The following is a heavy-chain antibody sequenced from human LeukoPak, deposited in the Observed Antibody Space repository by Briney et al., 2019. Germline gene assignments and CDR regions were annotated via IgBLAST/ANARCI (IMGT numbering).Heavy chain of an antibody. CDR1: GDSITSGGYS. CDR2: IYHRGST. J-gene: IGHJ3*02. CDR3: ARVIMTDSSGNSFLGGFDI. Sequence: PSETLSLTCAVSGDSITSGGYSWSWVRQPPGKGLAWIGYIYHRGSTYYNPSLKSRVTISVDTSKNQFSLKLSSVTAADTAVYYCARVIMTDSSGNSFLGGFDIWGQGTMVTVSS. V-gene: IGHV4-30-2*01. D-gene: IGHD4-23*01.